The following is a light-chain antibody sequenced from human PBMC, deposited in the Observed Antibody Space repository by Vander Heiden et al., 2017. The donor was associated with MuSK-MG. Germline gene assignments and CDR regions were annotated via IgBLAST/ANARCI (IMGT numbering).Light chain of an antibody. V-gene: IGLV6-57*01. J-gene: IGLJ2*01. CDR1: SGSIDSNH. Sequence: SVSESPCRTVTISCTRSSGSIDSNHVQWHQQRPGSSPTTAIYENNQRPSGVPDRFSGSIDSSSNSASTHISGLEAEDDAYYYSKYFDRTNWVFGGGTKLTVL. CDR3: KYFDRTNWV. CDR2: ENN.